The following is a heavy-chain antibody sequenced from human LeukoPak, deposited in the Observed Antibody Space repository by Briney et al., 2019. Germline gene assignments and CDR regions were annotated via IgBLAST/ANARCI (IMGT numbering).Heavy chain of an antibody. J-gene: IGHJ5*02. CDR2: IYYSGST. Sequence: SETLSLTCTVSGGSISSYYWSWIRQPPGKGLEWIGYIYYSGSTNYNPSLKSRVTISVDTSKNQFSLKLSSVTAADTAVYYCARGSDIAAAHNWFDPWGQGTLVTVSS. V-gene: IGHV4-59*01. CDR3: ARGSDIAAAHNWFDP. D-gene: IGHD6-13*01. CDR1: GGSISSYY.